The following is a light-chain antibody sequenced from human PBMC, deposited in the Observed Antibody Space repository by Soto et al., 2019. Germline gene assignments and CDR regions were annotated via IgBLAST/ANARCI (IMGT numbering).Light chain of an antibody. Sequence: ILLTQSPSSLSASVGDRVTITCRASQGIDTSLAWYQQKPGKAPKFLIFAASSLQSGVPSRFSGSGSETDFTLTIRSLQPEDFATYSCQQSYNTTWTFGQGTKV. J-gene: IGKJ1*01. CDR1: QGIDTS. CDR3: QQSYNTTWT. CDR2: AAS. V-gene: IGKV1-39*01.